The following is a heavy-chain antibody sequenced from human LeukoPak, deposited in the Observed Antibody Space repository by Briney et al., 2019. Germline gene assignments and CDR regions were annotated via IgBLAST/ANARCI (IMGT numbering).Heavy chain of an antibody. V-gene: IGHV4-61*02. CDR2: IYTSGST. CDR3: ARGLMEYYDFWSGSSFDY. D-gene: IGHD3-3*01. Sequence: SETLSLTCTVSGGSISSGSYYWSWIQQPAGKGLEWIGRIYTSGSTNYNPSLKSRVTISVDTSKNQFSLKLSSVTAADTAVYYCARGLMEYYDFWSGSSFDYWGQGTLVTVSS. J-gene: IGHJ4*02. CDR1: GGSISSGSYY.